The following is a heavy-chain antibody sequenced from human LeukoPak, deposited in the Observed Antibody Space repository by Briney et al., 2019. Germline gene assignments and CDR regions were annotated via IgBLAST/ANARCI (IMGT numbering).Heavy chain of an antibody. Sequence: SETLSLTCTVSGASITSYYWSWIRQTAGGGLEWIGRIYSSGSTNYKPSLKSRVTMSVDTSKNQFSLRVTSVTAADTAVYYCARIGSSGNFDYWGQGTLVTVSS. V-gene: IGHV4-4*07. J-gene: IGHJ4*02. CDR2: IYSSGST. CDR3: ARIGSSGNFDY. CDR1: GASITSYY. D-gene: IGHD5-12*01.